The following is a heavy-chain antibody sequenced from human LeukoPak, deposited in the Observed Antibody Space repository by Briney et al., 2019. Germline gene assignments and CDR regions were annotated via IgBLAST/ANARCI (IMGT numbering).Heavy chain of an antibody. CDR3: ARDRLDMATSIIFDF. D-gene: IGHD2-2*03. J-gene: IGHJ4*02. CDR2: IGAYNSNT. CDR1: GYTFTNYG. V-gene: IGHV1-18*01. Sequence: ASVKVSCKTSGYTFTNYGIAWVRQAPGQGLEWMGWIGAYNSNTDYAQKLQGRVTMTTDTSTSTAYMELRSLRSDDTAMYCCARDRLDMATSIIFDFWGQGTLVTVSS.